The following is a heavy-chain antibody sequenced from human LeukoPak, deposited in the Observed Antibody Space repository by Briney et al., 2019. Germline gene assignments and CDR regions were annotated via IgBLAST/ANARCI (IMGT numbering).Heavy chain of an antibody. V-gene: IGHV1-2*02. D-gene: IGHD3-22*01. J-gene: IGHJ4*02. CDR2: INPNSGGT. CDR3: ARERYYYDSSGHLV. CDR1: GYTFTGYY. Sequence: ASVKVSCKASGYTFTGYYMHWVRQTPGQGLEWMGWINPNSGGTNYAQKFQGRVTMTRDTSISTAYMELSRLRSDDTAVYYCARERYYYDSSGHLVWGQGTLVTVSS.